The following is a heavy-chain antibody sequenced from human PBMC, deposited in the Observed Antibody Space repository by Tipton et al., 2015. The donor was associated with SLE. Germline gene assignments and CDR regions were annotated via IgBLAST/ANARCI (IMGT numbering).Heavy chain of an antibody. V-gene: IGHV4-39*07. CDR1: GGSISSSSYY. Sequence: LRLSCTVSGGSISSSSYYWNWIRQPPGKGLEWIGEINHSGSTNYNPSLRSRVTISVDTSKNQFSLKLSSVTAADTAVYYCAVGYSFDYWGQGTLVTVSS. J-gene: IGHJ4*02. CDR3: AVGYSFDY. D-gene: IGHD5-18*01. CDR2: INHSGST.